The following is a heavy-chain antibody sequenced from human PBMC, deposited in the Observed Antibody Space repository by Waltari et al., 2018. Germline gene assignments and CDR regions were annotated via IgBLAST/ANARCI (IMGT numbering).Heavy chain of an antibody. CDR1: GFTFRSYS. Sequence: EVQLLESGGGFVQPGGSRRLSGAASGFTFRSYSMSWFGQAPGKGLDWVSAISGSAPGTYYADSVKGRFTTSRDNSKNTLYLQMNSLRVEDTAVYYCARWDTAMVDWGQGTLVTVSS. CDR2: ISGSAPGT. CDR3: ARWDTAMVD. J-gene: IGHJ4*02. D-gene: IGHD5-18*01. V-gene: IGHV3-23*01.